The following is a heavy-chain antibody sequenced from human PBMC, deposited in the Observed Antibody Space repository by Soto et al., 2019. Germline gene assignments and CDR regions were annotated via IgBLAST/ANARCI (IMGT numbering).Heavy chain of an antibody. D-gene: IGHD3-16*01. J-gene: IGHJ6*02. CDR1: GFTFSTYA. Sequence: GGSLRLSCAASGFTFSTYAMSWVRQAPGKGLEWVSVIGEGGFSTQYAASVKGRFTISRDNSKNMLYLQMNSLRSDDTAVYYRARDSITRVSSDVPGMDVWGQGTTVTVSS. CDR3: ARDSITRVSSDVPGMDV. CDR2: IGEGGFST. V-gene: IGHV3-23*01.